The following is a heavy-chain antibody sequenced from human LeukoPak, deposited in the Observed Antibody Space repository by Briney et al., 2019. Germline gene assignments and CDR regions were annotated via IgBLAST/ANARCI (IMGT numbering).Heavy chain of an antibody. J-gene: IGHJ4*02. D-gene: IGHD3-10*01. V-gene: IGHV3-33*01. Sequence: GGSLRLSCAASGFTFSSYGMHWVRQAPGKGLEWVAVIWYDGSNKYYADSVKGRFTISRDNSKNTLYLQMNSLRAEDTAVYYCARDLGWFGEEDGCDYWGQGTLVTASS. CDR1: GFTFSSYG. CDR3: ARDLGWFGEEDGCDY. CDR2: IWYDGSNK.